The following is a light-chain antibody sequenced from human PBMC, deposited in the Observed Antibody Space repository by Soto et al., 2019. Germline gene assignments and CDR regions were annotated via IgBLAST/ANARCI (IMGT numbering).Light chain of an antibody. V-gene: IGLV2-23*02. CDR2: EVT. CDR3: CSYAGGRTFVV. J-gene: IGLJ3*02. Sequence: QPVLSQPASVSGSPGQSVTISCTGTSSDIGSYNLVSWYHHRPGQAPKLVIYEVTRRPSVDSNRFSGSKSGNTASLTIAGLQPDDEGDYYCCSYAGGRTFVVFGGGTKVTVL. CDR1: SSDIGSYNL.